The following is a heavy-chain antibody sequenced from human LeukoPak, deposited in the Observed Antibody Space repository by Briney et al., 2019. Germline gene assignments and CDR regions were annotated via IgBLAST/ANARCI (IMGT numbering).Heavy chain of an antibody. CDR1: GFTFSDYY. CDR3: ARDEGTYCSSTSCPYFDY. CDR2: TSSSSSYT. V-gene: IGHV3-11*06. D-gene: IGHD2-2*01. Sequence: GGSLRLSCAASGFTFSDYYMSWIRQAPGKGLEWVSYTSSSSSYTNYADSVKGRFTISRDNAKNSLYLQMNSLRAEDTAVYYCARDEGTYCSSTSCPYFDYWGQGTLVTVSS. J-gene: IGHJ4*02.